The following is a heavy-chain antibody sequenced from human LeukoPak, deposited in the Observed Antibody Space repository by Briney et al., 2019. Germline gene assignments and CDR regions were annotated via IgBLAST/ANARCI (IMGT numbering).Heavy chain of an antibody. V-gene: IGHV4-38-2*02. CDR3: ARGRYSSGWYLDY. Sequence: PSETLSLTCTVSGYSISSGYYWGWIRQPPGKGLEWIGSIYHSGSTYYNPSLKSRVTISVDTSKNQFSLKLSSVTAAGTAVYYCARGRYSSGWYLDYWGQGTLVTVSS. J-gene: IGHJ4*02. CDR1: GYSISSGYY. CDR2: IYHSGST. D-gene: IGHD6-19*01.